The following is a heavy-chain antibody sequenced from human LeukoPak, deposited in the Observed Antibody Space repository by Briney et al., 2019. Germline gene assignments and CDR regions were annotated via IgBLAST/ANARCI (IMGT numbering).Heavy chain of an antibody. V-gene: IGHV3-23*01. D-gene: IGHD3-10*01. CDR3: AKDYYGSGSYYIYYYYYYMDV. J-gene: IGHJ6*03. Sequence: SGGSLRLSCAASGFTFSSYGMSWVRQAPGKGLEWVSAISGSGGSTYYADSVKGRFTISRDNSKNTLYLQMNSLRAEDTAVYYCAKDYYGSGSYYIYYYYYYMDVWGKGTTVTISS. CDR2: ISGSGGST. CDR1: GFTFSSYG.